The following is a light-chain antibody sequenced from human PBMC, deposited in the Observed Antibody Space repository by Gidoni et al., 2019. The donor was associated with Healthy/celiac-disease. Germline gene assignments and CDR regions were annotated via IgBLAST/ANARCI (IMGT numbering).Light chain of an antibody. CDR3: NSRDSSGNHPYVV. V-gene: IGLV3-19*01. CDR1: SLRSYY. Sequence: SSELTPYPAVSVALGQTVRITCQGDSLRSYYASWYQQKPGQAPGLVIYGKNNRPSGIPDRFSGSSSGNTASLTITGAQAEDEADYYCNSRDSSGNHPYVVFGGGTKLTVL. J-gene: IGLJ2*01. CDR2: GKN.